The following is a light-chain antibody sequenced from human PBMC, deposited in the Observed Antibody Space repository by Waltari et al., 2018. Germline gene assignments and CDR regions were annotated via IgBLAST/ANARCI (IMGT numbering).Light chain of an antibody. J-gene: IGKJ4*01. Sequence: EVVMTQSPAALSVSPGERVTLPCKASQNIDNNLAWYQQKPGESPRLLIYGASTRATGVPARFSGSGSETEVTLTLSSLQSEDCAVFYCQQYNRWPPLPFGGGTKVEIK. V-gene: IGKV3-15*01. CDR2: GAS. CDR3: QQYNRWPPLP. CDR1: QNIDNN.